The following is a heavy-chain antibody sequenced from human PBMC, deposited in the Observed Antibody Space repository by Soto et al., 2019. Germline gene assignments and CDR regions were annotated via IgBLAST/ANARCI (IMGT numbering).Heavy chain of an antibody. D-gene: IGHD5-18*01. J-gene: IGHJ5*02. CDR2: ISSSSSYI. Sequence: EVQLVESGGGLVKPGGSLRLSCAASGFTFSSYSMNWVRQAPGKGLEWVSSISSSSSYIYYADSVKGRFTISRDNAKNPLYLQMNSLRAEDTAVYYCARVGGYSYVNWFDPWGQGTLVTVSS. CDR1: GFTFSSYS. CDR3: ARVGGYSYVNWFDP. V-gene: IGHV3-21*01.